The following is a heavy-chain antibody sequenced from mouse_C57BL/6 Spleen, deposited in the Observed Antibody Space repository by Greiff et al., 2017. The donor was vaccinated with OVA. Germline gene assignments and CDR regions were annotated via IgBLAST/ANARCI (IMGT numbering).Heavy chain of an antibody. CDR3: ARRFITTVDWYFDV. Sequence: QVQLQQPGAELVKPGASVKLSCKASGYTFTSYWMQWVKQRPGQGLEWIGEIDPSASYTNYNQKFQGKATLTVDTSSSTAYMQLSSLTSEDSAVYYCARRFITTVDWYFDVWGTGTTVTVSS. CDR2: IDPSASYT. V-gene: IGHV1-50*01. J-gene: IGHJ1*03. D-gene: IGHD1-1*01. CDR1: GYTFTSYW.